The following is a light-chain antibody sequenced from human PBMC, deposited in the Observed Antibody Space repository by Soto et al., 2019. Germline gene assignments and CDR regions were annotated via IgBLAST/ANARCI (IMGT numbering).Light chain of an antibody. CDR2: GAS. V-gene: IGKV3-20*01. CDR1: QSVSSSY. Sequence: EIVLTQSPGTLSLSPGERATLSCRASQSVSSSYLAWYQQKPGQAPRLLIYGASSRATGIPDRFSGSGSGTDFTLTISRLEPEDFAVYYCQQYGSTPVTFGQGTKLEIK. J-gene: IGKJ2*01. CDR3: QQYGSTPVT.